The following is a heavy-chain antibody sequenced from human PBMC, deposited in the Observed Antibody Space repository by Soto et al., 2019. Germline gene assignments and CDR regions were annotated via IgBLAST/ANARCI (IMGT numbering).Heavy chain of an antibody. CDR2: IYYSGST. CDR3: AREVTMTAVGRGAFDI. Sequence: SETLSLTCTVSGGSIRCYYWSWIRQSPGKGLEWIGYIYYSGSTNYNPSLKSRVTISVDTSKNQFSLNLSSVTAADTAVYFCAREVTMTAVGRGAFDIWGQGTMVTVS. J-gene: IGHJ3*02. D-gene: IGHD3-22*01. CDR1: GGSIRCYY. V-gene: IGHV4-59*01.